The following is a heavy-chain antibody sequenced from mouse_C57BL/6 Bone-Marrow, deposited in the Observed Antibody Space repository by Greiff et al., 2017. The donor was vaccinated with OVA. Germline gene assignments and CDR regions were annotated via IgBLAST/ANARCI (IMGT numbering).Heavy chain of an antibody. D-gene: IGHD1-1*01. CDR1: GFTFSDYY. CDR2: ISNGGGST. J-gene: IGHJ4*01. V-gene: IGHV5-12*01. CDR3: AKHPHYSGSSSGAMDY. Sequence: EVKLVESGGGLVQPGGSLKLSCAASGFTFSDYYMYWVRQTPEKRLEWVAYISNGGGSTYYPDTVKGRFTISRDNAKNTLYLHMSRLRSEDTAMYYSAKHPHYSGSSSGAMDYWGQGTSVTVSS.